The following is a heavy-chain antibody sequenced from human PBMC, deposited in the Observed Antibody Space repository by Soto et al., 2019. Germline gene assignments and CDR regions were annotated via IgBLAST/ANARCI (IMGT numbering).Heavy chain of an antibody. V-gene: IGHV3-30-3*01. D-gene: IGHD6-13*01. CDR2: IAYDGNTE. J-gene: IGHJ5*01. CDR1: GFSFSSHA. CDR3: ARGLMSTLVTSSHFDS. Sequence: GSLRLSCAGSGFSFSSHAMNWVRQAPGKGLEWLAIIAYDGNTEHYADSVKGRFTISRDNYENTVYLEMNGLRGEDTGLYYCARGLMSTLVTSSHFDSWGRGVLVTVSS.